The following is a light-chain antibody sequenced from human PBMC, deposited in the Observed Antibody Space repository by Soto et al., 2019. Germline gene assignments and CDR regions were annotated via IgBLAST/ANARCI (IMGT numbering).Light chain of an antibody. V-gene: IGLV2-8*01. CDR2: EVS. J-gene: IGLJ1*01. CDR3: RSYAGSNGV. Sequence: QSALTQPPSASGSPGQSVTISCTGTSSDVGGYNYVSWYQQHPGTAPTLMIYEVSKPPSAVPDCFSGSKSGNTASLTVSGLQAEDEADYYCRSYAGSNGVFGTGTKLTVL. CDR1: SSDVGGYNY.